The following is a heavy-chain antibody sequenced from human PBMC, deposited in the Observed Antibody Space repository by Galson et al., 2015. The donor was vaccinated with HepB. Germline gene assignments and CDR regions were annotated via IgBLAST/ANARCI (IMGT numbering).Heavy chain of an antibody. CDR3: ARGFLGREMAPHFDY. CDR1: GFTVSSNY. D-gene: IGHD5-24*01. CDR2: IYSGGST. Sequence: SLRLSCAASGFTVSSNYMSWVRQAPGKGLEWVSVIYSGGSTYYADSVKGRFTISRDNSKNTLYLQMNSLRAEDTAVYYCARGFLGREMAPHFDYWGQGTLVTVSS. V-gene: IGHV3-53*01. J-gene: IGHJ4*02.